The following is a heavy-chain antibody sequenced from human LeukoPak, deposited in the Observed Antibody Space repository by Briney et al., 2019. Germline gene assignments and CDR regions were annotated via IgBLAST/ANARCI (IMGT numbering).Heavy chain of an antibody. J-gene: IGHJ3*02. V-gene: IGHV3-30*04. CDR3: GRGGDGIDM. CDR1: GFTFSSYA. Sequence: GRSLRFSCAASGFTFSSYAMHWVRQAPGKGLEWVAVISYDGSNKYYADSVKGRFIISRDNAKDTLYLQMNSLRAEDTAVYFCGRGGDGIDMWGQGTTVIVSS. D-gene: IGHD3-10*01. CDR2: ISYDGSNK.